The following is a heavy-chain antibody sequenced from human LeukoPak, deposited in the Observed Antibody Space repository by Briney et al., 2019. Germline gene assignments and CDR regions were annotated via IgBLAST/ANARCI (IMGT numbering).Heavy chain of an antibody. CDR3: AREPLGDYVDY. J-gene: IGHJ4*02. CDR2: ISGSGSTI. Sequence: GGSLRLSRAASGFTFSDYYMSWIRQAPGKGLEWVSYISGSGSTIYYADSVKGRFTISRDNAKNSLYLQMNSLRAEDTAVYYCAREPLGDYVDYWGQGTLVTVSS. CDR1: GFTFSDYY. V-gene: IGHV3-11*01.